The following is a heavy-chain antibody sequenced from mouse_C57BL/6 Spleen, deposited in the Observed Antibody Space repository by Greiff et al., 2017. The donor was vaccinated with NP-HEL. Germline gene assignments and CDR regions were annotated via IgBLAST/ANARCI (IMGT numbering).Heavy chain of an antibody. Sequence: QVHVKQSGPGLVQPSQSLSITCTVSGFSLTSYGVHWVRQSPGKGLEWLGVIWRGGSTDYNAAFMSRLSITKDNSKSQVFFKMNSLQADDTAIYYCVKHYGSSSYYAMDYWGQGTSVTVSS. CDR3: VKHYGSSSYYAMDY. V-gene: IGHV2-5*01. J-gene: IGHJ4*01. D-gene: IGHD1-1*01. CDR1: GFSLTSYG. CDR2: IWRGGST.